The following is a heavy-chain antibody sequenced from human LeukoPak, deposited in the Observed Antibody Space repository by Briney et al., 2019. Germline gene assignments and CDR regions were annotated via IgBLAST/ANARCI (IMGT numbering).Heavy chain of an antibody. D-gene: IGHD2-15*01. Sequence: GGSLRLSCAASGFTFDDYGMSWVRQAPGKGLEWVSGINWNGGSTGYADSVKGRFSISRDNAKNTLYLQMNSLRAEDTAVYYCARGLHCSYGSCYDTTFDYWGQGTLVTVSS. CDR1: GFTFDDYG. CDR2: INWNGGST. V-gene: IGHV3-20*04. J-gene: IGHJ4*02. CDR3: ARGLHCSYGSCYDTTFDY.